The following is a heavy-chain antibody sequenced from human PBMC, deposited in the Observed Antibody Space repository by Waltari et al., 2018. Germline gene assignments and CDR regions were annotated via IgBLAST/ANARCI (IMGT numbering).Heavy chain of an antibody. CDR2: ISSTSTYI. J-gene: IGHJ4*02. D-gene: IGHD6-19*01. CDR1: GFTFREWG. CDR3: TRDVYGSGGDYFDY. Sequence: EVQLVESGGGLVKPGGSLRVSCSASGFTFREWGMNWVRQAPGKGLEWVSSISSTSTYIYYADSVKGRFTISRDNAKNSLYLQMDSLRVEDTAVYYCTRDVYGSGGDYFDYWGQGTLVTVSP. V-gene: IGHV3-21*04.